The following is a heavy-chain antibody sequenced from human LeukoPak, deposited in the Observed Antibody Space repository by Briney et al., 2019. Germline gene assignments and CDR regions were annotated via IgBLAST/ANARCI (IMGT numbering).Heavy chain of an antibody. V-gene: IGHV4-39*01. CDR3: ARPKYSSGRGAFDI. Sequence: SETLSLTCTASGGSISSSSYYWGWIRQPPGKGLEWIGSIYYSGSTYYNPSLKSRVTISVDTSKNQFSLKLSSVTAADTAVYYCARPKYSSGRGAFDIWGQGTMITVSS. D-gene: IGHD6-19*01. J-gene: IGHJ3*02. CDR2: IYYSGST. CDR1: GGSISSSSYY.